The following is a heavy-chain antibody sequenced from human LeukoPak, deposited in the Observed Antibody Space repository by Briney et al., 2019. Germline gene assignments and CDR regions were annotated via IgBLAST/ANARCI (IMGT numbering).Heavy chain of an antibody. J-gene: IGHJ3*02. V-gene: IGHV3-74*01. CDR1: GVTFSSYW. D-gene: IGHD1-26*01. CDR3: VRGSLGAFDI. Sequence: PGGSLRLSCAASGVTFSSYWMHWVRQAPGKGLVWVSRIDSDGSSTIYADSVKGRFTISRDNAMNTLYLQMNSLRTEDTAVYYCVRGSLGAFDIWGQGTMVTVSS. CDR2: IDSDGSST.